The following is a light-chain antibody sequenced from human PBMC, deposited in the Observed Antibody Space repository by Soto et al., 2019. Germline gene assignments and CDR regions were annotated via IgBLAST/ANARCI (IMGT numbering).Light chain of an antibody. CDR3: CSYAGSSTCV. CDR2: EGS. V-gene: IGLV2-23*01. J-gene: IGLJ1*01. Sequence: QSALTQPASVSGSHGQSITISCTGTSSDVGSYHLVSWYQQHPGKAPKLLIYEGSKRPSGIYNRFSGSKSGNTACLTISGLQAEDEADYYCCSYAGSSTCVFGPGTKLTVL. CDR1: SSDVGSYHL.